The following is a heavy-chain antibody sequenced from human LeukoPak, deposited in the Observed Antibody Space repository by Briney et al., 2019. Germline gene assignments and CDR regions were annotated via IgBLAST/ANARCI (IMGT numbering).Heavy chain of an antibody. J-gene: IGHJ6*03. Sequence: GGSLRLSCAASGFTFSSYSMNWVRQAPGKGLEWVSSISSSSYIYYADSVKGRFTISRDNAKNSLYLQMNSLRAEDTAVYYCARGVTIFGVVVPGDYMDVWGKGTTVTVSS. CDR1: GFTFSSYS. CDR3: ARGVTIFGVVVPGDYMDV. D-gene: IGHD3-3*01. V-gene: IGHV3-21*01. CDR2: ISSSSYI.